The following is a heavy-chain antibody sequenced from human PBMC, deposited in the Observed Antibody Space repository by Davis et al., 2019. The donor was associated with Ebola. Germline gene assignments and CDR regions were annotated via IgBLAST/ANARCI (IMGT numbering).Heavy chain of an antibody. CDR3: ARGGVAYSDLDY. V-gene: IGHV1-69*05. CDR2: IISNFGTP. J-gene: IGHJ4*02. D-gene: IGHD2-21*01. CDR1: GGIFSNYA. Sequence: SVKVSCKASGGIFSNYAFNWVRQAPGQGLEWVGGIISNFGTPGYAEKFQGRVTMTRENSMSTAYMELRSLRSKDTAVYFCARGGVAYSDLDYWGQGTLVAVSS.